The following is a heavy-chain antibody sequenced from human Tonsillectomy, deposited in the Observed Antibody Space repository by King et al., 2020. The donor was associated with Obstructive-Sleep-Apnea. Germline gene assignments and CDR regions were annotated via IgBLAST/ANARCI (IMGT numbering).Heavy chain of an antibody. V-gene: IGHV3-49*03. CDR1: GFTFGDYA. J-gene: IGHJ4*02. D-gene: IGHD3-22*01. CDR3: TRAVDYDSSGYYYGYFDY. CDR2: IRSKAYGGTT. Sequence: VQLVESGGGLVQPGRSLRLSCTASGFTFGDYAMSWFRQAPGKGLEWVGFIRSKAYGGTTEYAAFVKGRFTISRDESKSIAYLQMNSLKTEDTAVYYCTRAVDYDSSGYYYGYFDYWGQGTLVTVSS.